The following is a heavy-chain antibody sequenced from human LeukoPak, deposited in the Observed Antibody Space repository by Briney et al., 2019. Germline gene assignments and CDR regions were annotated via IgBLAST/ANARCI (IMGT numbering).Heavy chain of an antibody. Sequence: GGSLRLSCAASGFTFSSYSMNWVRQAPGKGLEWVSSISSSSSYIYYADSVKGRFTISRDNAKNSLYLQMNSLRAVDTAVYYCARGSENRDAFDIWGQGTMVTVSS. CDR2: ISSSSSYI. J-gene: IGHJ3*02. D-gene: IGHD3-10*01. CDR1: GFTFSSYS. V-gene: IGHV3-21*01. CDR3: ARGSENRDAFDI.